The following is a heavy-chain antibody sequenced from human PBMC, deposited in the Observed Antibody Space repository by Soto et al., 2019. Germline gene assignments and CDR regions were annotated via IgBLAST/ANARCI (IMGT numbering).Heavy chain of an antibody. CDR1: GFTFSSYA. D-gene: IGHD6-13*01. V-gene: IGHV3-30-3*01. CDR2: ISYDGSNK. Sequence: QVQLVESGGGVVQPGRSLRLSCAASGFTFSSYAMHWVRQAPGKGLEWVAVISYDGSNKYYADSVKGRFTISRDNSKNTLYLQMNRLRAEDTAVYYCARVPFIIAAADNWGQGTLVTVSS. CDR3: ARVPFIIAAADN. J-gene: IGHJ4*02.